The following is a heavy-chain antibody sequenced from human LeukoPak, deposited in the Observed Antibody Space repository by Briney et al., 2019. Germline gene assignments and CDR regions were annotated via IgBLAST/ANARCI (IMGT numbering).Heavy chain of an antibody. CDR1: GFTFSSYG. CDR2: ISYDGSNK. D-gene: IGHD1-26*01. V-gene: IGHV3-30*18. J-gene: IGHJ3*02. CDR3: AKDWVGGSYHDAFDI. Sequence: PGRSLRLSCAASGFTFSSYGIHWVRQAPGRGLEWVSLISYDGSNKYYADSVKGRFTISRDTSKNTLYLQMNSLRAEDTAVYYCAKDWVGGSYHDAFDIWGQGTMVTVSS.